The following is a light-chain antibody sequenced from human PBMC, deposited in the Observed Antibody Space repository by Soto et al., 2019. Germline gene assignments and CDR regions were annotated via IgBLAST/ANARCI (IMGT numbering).Light chain of an antibody. CDR3: CSYEGRFTLL. V-gene: IGLV2-11*01. J-gene: IGLJ2*01. Sequence: QSALTQPRSVSGSPGQSVTISCTGTSSDIGGYNYVSWYQQRPGKAPKFMIYDVSKRPSGVPDRFSGSKSGNTASLTISGLQAEDEADYYCCSYEGRFTLLFGGGTKLTVL. CDR2: DVS. CDR1: SSDIGGYNY.